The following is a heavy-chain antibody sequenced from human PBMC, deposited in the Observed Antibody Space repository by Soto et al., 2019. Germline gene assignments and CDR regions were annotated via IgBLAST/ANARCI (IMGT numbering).Heavy chain of an antibody. CDR1: GGTFSSYA. D-gene: IGHD3-22*01. Sequence: QVQLVQSGAEVKKPGSLVKVSCKASGGTFSSYAISWVRQAPGQGLEWMGGIIPIFGTANYAQKFQGRVTITADESTSTAYMELSSLRSEDTAVYYCARQYRYYDSSGTDYWGQGTLVTVSS. CDR3: ARQYRYYDSSGTDY. CDR2: IIPIFGTA. V-gene: IGHV1-69*01. J-gene: IGHJ4*02.